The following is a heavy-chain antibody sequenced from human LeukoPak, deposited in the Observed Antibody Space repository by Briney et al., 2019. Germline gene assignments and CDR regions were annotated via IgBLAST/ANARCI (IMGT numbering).Heavy chain of an antibody. Sequence: SETLSLTCTVSGGSISSGSYYWSWIRQPAGKGLEWIGRIYTSGSTNYNPSLKSRVTISVDTSKNQFSLKLSSVTAADTAVYYYARDGGIAAIPAWGQGTLVTVSS. D-gene: IGHD6-13*01. J-gene: IGHJ5*02. CDR2: IYTSGST. V-gene: IGHV4-61*02. CDR1: GGSISSGSYY. CDR3: ARDGGIAAIPA.